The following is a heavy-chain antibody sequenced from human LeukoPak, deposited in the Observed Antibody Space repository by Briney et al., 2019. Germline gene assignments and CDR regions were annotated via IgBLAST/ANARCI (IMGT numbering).Heavy chain of an antibody. Sequence: PGGSLRLSCAASGFTFSSYSMNWVRQAPGKGLEWVSYISSSSSTIYYADSVKGRFTISRDNAKNSLYLQMNSLRAEDTAVYYCARVRTQPDYYMDVWGKGTTVTVSS. D-gene: IGHD1-7*01. CDR3: ARVRTQPDYYMDV. CDR2: ISSSSSTI. CDR1: GFTFSSYS. J-gene: IGHJ6*03. V-gene: IGHV3-48*01.